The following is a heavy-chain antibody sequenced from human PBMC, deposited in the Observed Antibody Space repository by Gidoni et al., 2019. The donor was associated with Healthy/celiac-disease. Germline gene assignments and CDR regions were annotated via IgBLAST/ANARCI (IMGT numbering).Heavy chain of an antibody. J-gene: IGHJ3*02. CDR3: ARDLRVCSSTSCYADDAFDI. CDR2: FGTA. Sequence: QVQLVQSGAEVKKPGSSVKVSCKASGGTFSSYAIFGTANYAQKFQGRVTITADESTSTAYMELSSLRSEDTAVYYCARDLRVCSSTSCYADDAFDIWGQGTMVTVSS. CDR1: GGTFSSYA. V-gene: IGHV1-69*01. D-gene: IGHD2-2*01.